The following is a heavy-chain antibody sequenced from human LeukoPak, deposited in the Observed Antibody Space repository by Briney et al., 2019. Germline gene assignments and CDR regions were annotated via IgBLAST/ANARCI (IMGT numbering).Heavy chain of an antibody. D-gene: IGHD5-12*01. V-gene: IGHV4-34*01. CDR1: GGSFSGYY. CDR3: AREDDTESERFVGYSGHRTYYFDY. CDR2: INHSGST. Sequence: SETLSLTCAVYGGSFSGYYWSWIRQPPGKGLEWIGEINHSGSTNYNPSLKSRVTISVDTSKNQFSLKLSSVTAADTAVYHCAREDDTESERFVGYSGHRTYYFDYWGQGTLVTVSS. J-gene: IGHJ4*02.